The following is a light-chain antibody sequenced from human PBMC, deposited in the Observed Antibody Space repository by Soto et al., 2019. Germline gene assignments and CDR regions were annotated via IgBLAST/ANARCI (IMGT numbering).Light chain of an antibody. CDR1: SSDVGGYNY. J-gene: IGLJ2*01. CDR3: CSYTSGSTLLV. CDR2: EVS. V-gene: IGLV2-14*01. Sequence: QSALTQPASVSGSPGQSITISCTGTSSDVGGYNYVSWYQQHPGKAPKLMIYEVSNRPSGVSNRFSGSKSGNTASLTISGLQAEDEADYYCCSYTSGSTLLVFGGGTKLTVL.